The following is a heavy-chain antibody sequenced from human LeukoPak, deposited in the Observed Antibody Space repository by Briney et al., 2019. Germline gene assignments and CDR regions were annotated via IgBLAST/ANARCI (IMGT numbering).Heavy chain of an antibody. D-gene: IGHD3-10*01. CDR3: ARDCTMVRGHANWFDP. CDR1: GGSISSGGYF. CDR2: NYYSGST. J-gene: IGHJ5*02. V-gene: IGHV4-31*03. Sequence: PLESLSPTCPVPGGSISSGGYFWSRIRQHPRKGLEWIGYNYYSGSTYYNPSLKSRVTISVDTSKNQFSLKLSSVTAADTAVYYCARDCTMVRGHANWFDPWGQGTLVTVPS.